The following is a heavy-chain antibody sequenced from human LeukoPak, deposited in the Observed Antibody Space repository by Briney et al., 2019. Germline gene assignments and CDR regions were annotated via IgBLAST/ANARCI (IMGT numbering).Heavy chain of an antibody. CDR1: GGSFSSYY. Sequence: SSETLSLTCAVYGGSFSSYYWSWIRQPPGKGLEWIGYIYYSGSTNYNPSLKSRVTISVDTSKNQFSLKLSSVTAADTAVYYCARVSQLGYCSSTSCYTSNWFDPWGQGTLVTVSS. CDR3: ARVSQLGYCSSTSCYTSNWFDP. CDR2: IYYSGST. D-gene: IGHD2-2*02. J-gene: IGHJ5*02. V-gene: IGHV4-59*01.